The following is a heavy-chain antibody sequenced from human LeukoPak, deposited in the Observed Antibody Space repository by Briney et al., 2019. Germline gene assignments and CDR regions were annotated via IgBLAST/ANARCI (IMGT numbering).Heavy chain of an antibody. D-gene: IGHD3-3*01. J-gene: IGHJ4*02. CDR1: GGSFSGYY. V-gene: IGHV4-34*01. Sequence: SETLSLTCAVYGGSFSGYYWSWIRQPPGKGLEWIGEINHRGSTNYNPSFKSRVTISVDTSKNQFSLKLSSVTAADTAVYYCARGDFFGYWGQGTLVTVSS. CDR3: ARGDFFGY. CDR2: INHRGST.